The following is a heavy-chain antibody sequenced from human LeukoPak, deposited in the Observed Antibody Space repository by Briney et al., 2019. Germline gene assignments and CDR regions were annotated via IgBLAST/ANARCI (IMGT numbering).Heavy chain of an antibody. J-gene: IGHJ6*02. V-gene: IGHV1-69*04. CDR3: ARDHYGSGINYYYYYGMDV. D-gene: IGHD3-10*01. CDR2: IIPILGIA. Sequence: ASVKVSCKASGGTFSSYTISWVRQAPGQGLEWMGRIIPILGIANYAQKFQGRVTITADKSTSTAYMELSSLRSEDTAVYYCARDHYGSGINYYYYYGMDVWGQGTTVTVSS. CDR1: GGTFSSYT.